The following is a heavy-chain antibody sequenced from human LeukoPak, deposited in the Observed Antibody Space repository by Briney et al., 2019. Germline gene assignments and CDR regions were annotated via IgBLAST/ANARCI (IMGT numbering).Heavy chain of an antibody. CDR1: GFTFSNYL. Sequence: GGSLRLSCVASGFTFSNYLMNWVRQAPGKGLEWVSGISHSGSSIYYADSVKGRFTISRDNSKNTLYLQMDRLRVEDTAVYYCAMALDYSGQGTLVTVSS. CDR2: ISHSGSSI. CDR3: AMALDY. V-gene: IGHV3-23*01. J-gene: IGHJ4*02.